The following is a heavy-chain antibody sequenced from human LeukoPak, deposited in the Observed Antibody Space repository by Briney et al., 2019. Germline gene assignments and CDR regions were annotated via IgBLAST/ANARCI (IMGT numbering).Heavy chain of an antibody. V-gene: IGHV1-2*02. Sequence: ASVKVSCKASGYTFTGYYMHWVRQAPGQGLEWMGWINPNSGGTNYAQKFQGRVTMTRDTSISTAYMELSRLRSDDTAVYYCAGDSGTTMVLFDIWGQGTMVTVSS. CDR3: AGDSGTTMVLFDI. J-gene: IGHJ3*02. D-gene: IGHD4/OR15-4a*01. CDR2: INPNSGGT. CDR1: GYTFTGYY.